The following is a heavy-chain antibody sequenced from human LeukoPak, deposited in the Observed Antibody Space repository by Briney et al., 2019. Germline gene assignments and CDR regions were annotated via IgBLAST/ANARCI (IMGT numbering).Heavy chain of an antibody. Sequence: TSETLSHTCTVSGGSISSSNYYWGWIRQPPGKGLEWIGSIFYSGGTYYNQSLKSRVTISVDTSKNQFSLKLSPVTAADTAVYYCARDSAMGSTSFDSWGQGTLVTVSS. CDR3: ARDSAMGSTSFDS. V-gene: IGHV4-39*07. CDR2: IFYSGGT. J-gene: IGHJ4*02. CDR1: GGSISSSNYY. D-gene: IGHD1-26*01.